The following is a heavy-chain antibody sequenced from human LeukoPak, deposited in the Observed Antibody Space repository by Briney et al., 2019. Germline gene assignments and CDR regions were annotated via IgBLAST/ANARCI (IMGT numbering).Heavy chain of an antibody. CDR2: IDSDGSGT. J-gene: IGHJ4*02. D-gene: IGHD6-13*01. CDR1: GFTFSSYW. V-gene: IGHV3-74*01. Sequence: GGSLRLSCAAPGFTFSSYWMHWVRQAPGKGLVWVSHIDSDGSGTTYGDSAKGRFTISRDNAKNTLYLQMNSLRAEDTAVYYCARGTAAAAGIDYWGQGILVTVSS. CDR3: ARGTAAAAGIDY.